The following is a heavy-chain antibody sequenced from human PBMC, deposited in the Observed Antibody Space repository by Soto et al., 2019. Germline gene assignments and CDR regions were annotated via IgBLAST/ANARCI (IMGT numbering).Heavy chain of an antibody. CDR1: GFTFSSYA. V-gene: IGHV3-30-3*01. CDR2: ISYDGSNK. CDR3: ATDGQGDYYYYGMDV. Sequence: GESLKISCAASGFTFSSYAMHWVRQAPGKGLEWVAVISYDGSNKYYADSVKGRFTISRDNSKNTLYLQMNSLRAEDTAVYYCATDGQGDYYYYGMDVWGQGTTVTVSS. J-gene: IGHJ6*02. D-gene: IGHD4-17*01.